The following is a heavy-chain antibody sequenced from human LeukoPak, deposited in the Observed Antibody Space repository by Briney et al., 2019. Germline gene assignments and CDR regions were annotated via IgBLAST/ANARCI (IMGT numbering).Heavy chain of an antibody. D-gene: IGHD4-17*01. J-gene: IGHJ4*02. V-gene: IGHV4-59*01. CDR1: GGSISSYY. Sequence: SETLSLTCTDSGGSISSYYWSWIRQPPGKGLEWIGYIYYSGSTNYNPSLKSRVTISVDTSKNQFSLKLSSVTAADTAVYYCARHALDYGDYVGRIDYWGQGTLVTVSS. CDR2: IYYSGST. CDR3: ARHALDYGDYVGRIDY.